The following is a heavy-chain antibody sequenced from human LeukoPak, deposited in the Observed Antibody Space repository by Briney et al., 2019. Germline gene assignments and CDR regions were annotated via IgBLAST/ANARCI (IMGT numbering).Heavy chain of an antibody. V-gene: IGHV3-21*01. Sequence: GGSLRLSCAASGFTFSSYWMSWVRQAPGKGLEWVSSISSSSSYIYYADSVKGRFTISRDNAKNPLYLQMNSLRAEDTAVYYCARDGEVGATFDYWGQGTLVTVSS. CDR3: ARDGEVGATFDY. CDR2: ISSSSSYI. D-gene: IGHD1-26*01. CDR1: GFTFSSYW. J-gene: IGHJ4*02.